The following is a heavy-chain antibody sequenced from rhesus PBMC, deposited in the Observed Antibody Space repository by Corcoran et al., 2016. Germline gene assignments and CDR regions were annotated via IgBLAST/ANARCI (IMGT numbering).Heavy chain of an antibody. CDR1: GGSISDNYR. CDR3: ARGGVTRMF. V-gene: IGHV4S10*01. D-gene: IGHD3-22*01. CDR2: IYGSSTTT. Sequence: QVQLQESGPGLVKPSETLSLTCAVSGGSISDNYRWSWIRQPPGKGLEWIGYIYGSSTTTNYSPSLKSRVTISKDTSKNQFSLKLSSVTAADPAVYYCARGGVTRMFWGQGVLVTVSS. J-gene: IGHJ4*01.